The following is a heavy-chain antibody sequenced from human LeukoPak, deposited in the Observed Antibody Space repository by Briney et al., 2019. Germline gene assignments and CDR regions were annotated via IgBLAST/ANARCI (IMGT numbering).Heavy chain of an antibody. D-gene: IGHD3-10*01. Sequence: PSETLSLTCTVSGGSISSSTYYWGWIRRPPGKGLEWIGSIYYSGSTYYNPSLKSRVTISVDTSKNQFSLKLSSVTAADTAVYYCARGGVNYKIAGPWGQGALVTVSS. CDR3: ARGGVNYKIAGP. CDR1: GGSISSSTYY. CDR2: IYYSGST. V-gene: IGHV4-39*07. J-gene: IGHJ5*02.